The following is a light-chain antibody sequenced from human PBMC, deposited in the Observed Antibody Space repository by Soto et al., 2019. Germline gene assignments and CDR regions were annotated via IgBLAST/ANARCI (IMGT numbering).Light chain of an antibody. CDR3: QKYNSAPRT. CDR1: QGVSNY. CDR2: ATS. J-gene: IGKJ3*01. Sequence: GDRVTITCRASQGVSNYLAWYQHKPGKVPKLLIYATSTLQSGVPSRFSGSGSGTDFTLTISSLQPEDVATYYCQKYNSAPRTFGPGTRVDI. V-gene: IGKV1-27*01.